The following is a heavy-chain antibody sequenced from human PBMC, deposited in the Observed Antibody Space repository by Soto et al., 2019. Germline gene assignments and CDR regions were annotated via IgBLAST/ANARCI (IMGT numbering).Heavy chain of an antibody. CDR1: GDSITSNIYF. V-gene: IGHV4-39*07. J-gene: IGHJ6*02. Sequence: PSETLSLTCTVSGDSITSNIYFWAWIRQPPGKGLEWIGSIYYSGTTYYNPSPKSRVTMSVDTSKNQFSLKLSSVTAADTAVYYCARNGYYGSGSYYQPDYYYGMDVWGQGVQVTVSS. CDR2: IYYSGTT. CDR3: ARNGYYGSGSYYQPDYYYGMDV. D-gene: IGHD3-10*01.